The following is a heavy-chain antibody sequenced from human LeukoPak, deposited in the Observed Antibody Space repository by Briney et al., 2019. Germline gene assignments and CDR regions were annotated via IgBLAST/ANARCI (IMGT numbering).Heavy chain of an antibody. CDR1: GYTFTGYY. D-gene: IGHD6-13*01. CDR3: ARVGRGHWDTRIWYLGNWFDP. Sequence: ASVKVSCKASGYTFTGYYMHWVRQAPGQGLEWMGWINPNSGGTNYAERFQGRVTMTRDTSISTAYMELSRLRSDDTAVYYCARVGRGHWDTRIWYLGNWFDPWGQGTLVTVSS. CDR2: INPNSGGT. V-gene: IGHV1-2*02. J-gene: IGHJ5*02.